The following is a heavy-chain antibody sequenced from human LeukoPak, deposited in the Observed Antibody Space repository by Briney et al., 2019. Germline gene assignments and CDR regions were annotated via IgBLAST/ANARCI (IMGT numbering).Heavy chain of an antibody. J-gene: IGHJ6*04. CDR3: ARDQYYGSGSSAMDV. V-gene: IGHV1-2*04. CDR1: GYTFTGYY. Sequence: ASVKVSCNASGYTFTGYYMHWVRQATGQGLEWMGWINPNSGGTNYAQKFQGWVTMTRDTSISTAYMELSRLRSDDTAVYYCARDQYYGSGSSAMDVWGKGTTVTVSS. D-gene: IGHD3-10*01. CDR2: INPNSGGT.